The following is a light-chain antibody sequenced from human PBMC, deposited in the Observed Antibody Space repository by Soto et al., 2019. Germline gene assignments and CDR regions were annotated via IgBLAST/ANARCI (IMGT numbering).Light chain of an antibody. J-gene: IGLJ3*02. Sequence: QSVLTQPRSVSGSPGQSVTISCTGTSSDVGGYNYVSWYQQHPGKAPKLMIYDVSKRPSGVPDRISGSKSGNTASLTISGLQAEDEADYYCHSYDYSLSGVVFGGGTKLTVL. CDR2: DVS. CDR1: SSDVGGYNY. CDR3: HSYDYSLSGVV. V-gene: IGLV2-11*01.